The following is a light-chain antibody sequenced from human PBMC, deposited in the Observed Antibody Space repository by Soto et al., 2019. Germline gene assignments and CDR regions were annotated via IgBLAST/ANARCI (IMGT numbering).Light chain of an antibody. CDR3: QQYAASPRYT. V-gene: IGKV3-20*01. J-gene: IGKJ2*01. CDR1: QTVRPNY. CDR2: GAS. Sequence: EIVLTQSPGTLSLSPGERATLSCRASQTVRPNYLAWYQQKPGQPPRLLIYGASTRATGIPDRFSGSGSGTGFTLTITRLEPEDFAVYYCQQYAASPRYTFGQGTKLEIK.